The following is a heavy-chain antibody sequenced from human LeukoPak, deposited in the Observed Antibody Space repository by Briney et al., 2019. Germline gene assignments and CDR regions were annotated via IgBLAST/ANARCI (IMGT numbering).Heavy chain of an antibody. CDR3: AKEGPSSGGATNYYFDY. Sequence: GRSLRLSCAASGFTFDDYAMHGVRQAPGKGLEWVSGISWNSGSIGYADSVKGRFTISRDNAKNSLYLQMNSLRAEDTALYYCAKEGPSSGGATNYYFDYWGQGTLVTVSS. V-gene: IGHV3-9*01. CDR1: GFTFDDYA. J-gene: IGHJ4*02. D-gene: IGHD1-26*01. CDR2: ISWNSGSI.